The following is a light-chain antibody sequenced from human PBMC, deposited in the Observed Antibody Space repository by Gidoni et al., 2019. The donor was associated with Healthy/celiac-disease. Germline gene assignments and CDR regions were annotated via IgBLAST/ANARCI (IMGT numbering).Light chain of an antibody. CDR1: SSDVGGYNY. J-gene: IGLJ3*02. CDR2: DVS. CDR3: SSYTSSSTTV. Sequence: PASVSGSPGQSITISCTGTSSDVGGYNYVSWYQQHPGKAPKLMIYDVSNRPSGVSNRFSGSKSGNTASLTISGLQAEDEADYYCSSYTSSSTTVFGGGTKLTVL. V-gene: IGLV2-14*03.